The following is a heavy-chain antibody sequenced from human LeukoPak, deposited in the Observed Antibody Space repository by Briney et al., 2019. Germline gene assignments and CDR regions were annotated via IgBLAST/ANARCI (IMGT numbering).Heavy chain of an antibody. J-gene: IGHJ4*02. CDR1: GFSLSNCA. CDR3: VKEVVATIPPL. D-gene: IGHD5-12*01. CDR2: IDTKGTRT. Sequence: GGSLRLSCAASGFSLSNCAMTWVRQAPGKGLEWVSGIDTKGTRTYYADSVRGRFTISRDNSKNTLFLQMNSLRAEDTAVYYCVKEVVATIPPLWGQGTLVTVSS. V-gene: IGHV3-23*01.